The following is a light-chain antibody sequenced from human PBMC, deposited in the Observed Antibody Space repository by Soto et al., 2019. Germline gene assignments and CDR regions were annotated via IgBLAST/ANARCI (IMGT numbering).Light chain of an antibody. CDR2: DVN. Sequence: QSALTQPASVSGSPGQSITISCTGTSSDIGAYNFVSWYQQHPGKAPKLMLYDVNLRPSGVSNRFSCSKSGNTASLTISGLQDEDEADYYCTSWTTSTTMIFGGGPHLTVL. CDR3: TSWTTSTTMI. CDR1: SSDIGAYNF. V-gene: IGLV2-14*03. J-gene: IGLJ2*01.